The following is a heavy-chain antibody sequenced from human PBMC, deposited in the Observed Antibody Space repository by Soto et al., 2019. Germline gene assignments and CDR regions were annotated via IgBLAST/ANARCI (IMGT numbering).Heavy chain of an antibody. Sequence: DSVKGRFTISRDNAKNSLYLQMNSLRAEDTAVYYCAREGMITFGEVIGSDYWGQGTLVTVSS. CDR3: AREGMITFGEVIGSDY. V-gene: IGHV3-7*01. J-gene: IGHJ4*02. D-gene: IGHD3-16*02.